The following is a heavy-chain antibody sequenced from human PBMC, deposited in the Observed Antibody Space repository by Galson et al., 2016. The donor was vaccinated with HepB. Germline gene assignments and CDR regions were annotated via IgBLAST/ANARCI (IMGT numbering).Heavy chain of an antibody. CDR3: ARDASLWGYQLRARGSGMDV. D-gene: IGHD2-2*01. CDR1: GFIFSNYT. CDR2: ISSRSSYS. Sequence: SLRLSCAGSGFIFSNYTMNWVRQVPGKGLEWVSCISSRSSYSYYIDSVKGRFTISRDNAKNSLYLQMNRLRAEDTAVDFCARDASLWGYQLRARGSGMDVWGQGTTVTVSS. J-gene: IGHJ6*02. V-gene: IGHV3-21*01.